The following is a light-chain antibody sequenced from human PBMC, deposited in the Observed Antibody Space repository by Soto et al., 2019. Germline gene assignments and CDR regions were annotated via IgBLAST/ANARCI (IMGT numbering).Light chain of an antibody. CDR2: GTS. CDR3: QHNYNWPLT. V-gene: IGKV3-15*01. J-gene: IGKJ4*01. Sequence: EIVMTQSPATLSVSPGEGATLSCRASQSIGSKLAWYQHKPGQAPRLLMYGTSTRATGIPVRFSGSGSGTEFTLTISSLQPEDFAIYYCQHNYNWPLTFGRGTKVEV. CDR1: QSIGSK.